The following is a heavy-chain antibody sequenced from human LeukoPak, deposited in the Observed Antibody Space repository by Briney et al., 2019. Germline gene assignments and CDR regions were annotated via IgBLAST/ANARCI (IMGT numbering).Heavy chain of an antibody. CDR1: GFTVSTAY. CDR3: ARDLSSCSGGSCPQDY. V-gene: IGHV3-53*01. D-gene: IGHD2-15*01. Sequence: PGGSLRLSCAASGFTVSTAYMSWVRQAPGKGLEWVSVIYSGGSTYYADSVKGRFTISRDNPKNTLYPQMNSLRAEDTAVYYCARDLSSCSGGSCPQDYWGQGTLVTVSS. CDR2: IYSGGST. J-gene: IGHJ4*02.